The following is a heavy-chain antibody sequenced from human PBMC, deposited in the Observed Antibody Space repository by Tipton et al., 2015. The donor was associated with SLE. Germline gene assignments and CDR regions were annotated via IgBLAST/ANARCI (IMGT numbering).Heavy chain of an antibody. V-gene: IGHV4-34*01. J-gene: IGHJ4*02. Sequence: LRLSCAVYGGSFSGYYWSWIRQPPGKGLEWIGYINHSGSTNYNPSLKSRVTISVDTSKNQFSLKLSSVTAADTAVYYCARGEGLGEFDYWGQGTLVTVSS. D-gene: IGHD3-16*01. CDR2: INHSGST. CDR3: ARGEGLGEFDY. CDR1: GGSFSGYY.